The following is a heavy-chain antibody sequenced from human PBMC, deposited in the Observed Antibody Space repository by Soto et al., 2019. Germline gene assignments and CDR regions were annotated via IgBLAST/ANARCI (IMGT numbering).Heavy chain of an antibody. CDR3: ASGIYLGPSGYYLDS. D-gene: IGHD3-22*01. V-gene: IGHV4-39*01. Sequence: QLQLQESGPGLVKPSETLSLSCSVSGDSIRNRNYYWAWIRQPPGKGLEWIVSRYDDARSFYIPSSMRPVPTSIDTSQKQFSLKDTSATDADTAFCYCASGIYLGPSGYYLDSWGQGTLVTVSS. CDR1: GDSIRNRNYY. CDR2: RYDDARS. J-gene: IGHJ4*02.